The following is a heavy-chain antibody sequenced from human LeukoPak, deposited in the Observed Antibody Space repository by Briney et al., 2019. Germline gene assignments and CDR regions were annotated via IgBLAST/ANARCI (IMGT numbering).Heavy chain of an antibody. Sequence: SETLSLTCAVYGGSLSGYYWSWIRQPPGKGLEWIGEINHSGSTNYNPSLKSRVTISVDTSKNQFSLKLSSVTAADTAVYYCARGPRYVVVVPAAMPSGMDVWGQGTTVTVSS. V-gene: IGHV4-34*01. J-gene: IGHJ6*02. CDR2: INHSGST. CDR1: GGSLSGYY. CDR3: ARGPRYVVVVPAAMPSGMDV. D-gene: IGHD2-2*01.